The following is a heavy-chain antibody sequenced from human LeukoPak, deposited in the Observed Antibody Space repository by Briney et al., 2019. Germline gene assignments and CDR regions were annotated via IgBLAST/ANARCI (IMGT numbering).Heavy chain of an antibody. CDR3: ARTPVTHNWFDP. CDR1: GYTFTIYD. V-gene: IGHV1-8*01. D-gene: IGHD4-17*01. Sequence: ASVKVSCKASGYTFTIYDINWVRQAPGQGLEWMGWMKLNSGNTGYAQKFQGRVTMTRNTSISTAYMELSSLRSEDTAVYYCARTPVTHNWFDPWGQGTLVTVSS. CDR2: MKLNSGNT. J-gene: IGHJ5*02.